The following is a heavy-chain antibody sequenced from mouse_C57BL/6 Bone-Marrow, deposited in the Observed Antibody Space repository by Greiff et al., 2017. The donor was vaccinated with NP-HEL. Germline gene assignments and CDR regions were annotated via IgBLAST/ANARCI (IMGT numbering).Heavy chain of an antibody. J-gene: IGHJ2*01. V-gene: IGHV1-15*01. D-gene: IGHD2-3*01. CDR2: IDPETGGT. CDR1: GYTFTDYE. CDR3: TRRGYDGPSDY. Sequence: SGAELVRPGASVTLSCKASGYTFTDYEMHWVKQTPVHGLEWIGAIDPETGGTAYNQKFKGKAILTADKSSSTAYMELRSLTSEDSAVYYCTRRGYDGPSDYWGQGTTLTVSS.